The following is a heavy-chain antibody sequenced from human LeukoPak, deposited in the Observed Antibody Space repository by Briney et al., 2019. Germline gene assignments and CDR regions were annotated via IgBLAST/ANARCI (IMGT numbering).Heavy chain of an antibody. D-gene: IGHD3-3*01. V-gene: IGHV1-8*01. J-gene: IGHJ6*03. CDR2: INPNSGDT. CDR1: GYTFADYD. Sequence: ASVKVSCKASGYTFADYDINWVRQAAGQGLEWMGRINPNSGDTGSAQKFQGRVTMTMNTAITTAYMELSNLRSEDTAVCYCARGSTPENHDIRGGFYYFHNFFMDCCSKGSSVTVYS. CDR3: ARGSTPENHDIRGGFYYFHNFFMDC.